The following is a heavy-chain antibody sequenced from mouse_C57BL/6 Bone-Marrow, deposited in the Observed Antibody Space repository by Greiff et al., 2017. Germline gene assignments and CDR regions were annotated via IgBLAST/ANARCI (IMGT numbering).Heavy chain of an antibody. D-gene: IGHD1-1*01. CDR2: IYPRDGST. Sequence: QVQLQQSDAELVKPGASVKISCKVSGYTFTDHTIHWMKQRPEQGLEWIGYIYPRDGSTKYNEKFKGKATLTADKSSSTAYMQLNSLTSEDSAVXCGAREVLRSYWYFDVWGTGTTVTVSS. V-gene: IGHV1-78*01. J-gene: IGHJ1*03. CDR1: GYTFTDHT. CDR3: AREVLRSYWYFDV.